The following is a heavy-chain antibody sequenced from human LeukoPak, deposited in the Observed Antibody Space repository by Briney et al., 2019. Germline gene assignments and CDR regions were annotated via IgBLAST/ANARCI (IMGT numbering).Heavy chain of an antibody. V-gene: IGHV3-21*01. Sequence: PGGSLRLSCAASGFTFSSYSMNWVRQAPGKGLEWVSSISSSSSYIYYADSVKGRFTISRDNAKNSLYLQMNSLRAEDTAVYYCARRPFRPFHPSYSSGRNSLDYWGQGTLVTVSS. CDR2: ISSSSSYI. CDR1: GFTFSSYS. CDR3: ARRPFRPFHPSYSSGRNSLDY. J-gene: IGHJ4*02. D-gene: IGHD6-19*01.